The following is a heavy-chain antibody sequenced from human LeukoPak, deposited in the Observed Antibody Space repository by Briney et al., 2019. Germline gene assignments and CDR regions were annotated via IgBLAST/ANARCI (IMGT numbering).Heavy chain of an antibody. CDR2: ISSSGSTI. V-gene: IGHV3-11*01. CDR1: GFIFSDYY. D-gene: IGHD1-26*01. CDR3: AKAANEWELLAGYLDY. J-gene: IGHJ4*02. Sequence: GGSLRLSCAASGFIFSDYYMSWIRQAPGKGLEWVSHISSSGSTIYYADSVKGRFTISRDNFKNTLYFQMHSLRAEDTAVYYCAKAANEWELLAGYLDYWGQGTLVTVSS.